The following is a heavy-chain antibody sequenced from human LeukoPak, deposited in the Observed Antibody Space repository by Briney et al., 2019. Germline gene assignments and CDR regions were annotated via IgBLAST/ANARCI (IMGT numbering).Heavy chain of an antibody. CDR1: GLTFSSYA. V-gene: IGHV3-23*01. CDR2: ISGSGDST. Sequence: GGSLRLSCATSGLTFSSYAMSWVRQAPGKGLEWVSAISGSGDSTYYADSVKGRFTISRDNSKNTLYLQMSSLRAEDTAIYYCATGLYSSSWSVNYWGQGTLVTVSS. J-gene: IGHJ4*02. D-gene: IGHD6-13*01. CDR3: ATGLYSSSWSVNY.